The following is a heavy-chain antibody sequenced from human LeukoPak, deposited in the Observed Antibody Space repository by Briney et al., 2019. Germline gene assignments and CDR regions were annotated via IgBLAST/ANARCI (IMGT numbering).Heavy chain of an antibody. CDR3: ARDHGEAARLEFDY. CDR1: GYTFTSYY. J-gene: IGHJ4*02. D-gene: IGHD6-6*01. V-gene: IGHV1-18*04. CDR2: ISAYNGNT. Sequence: ASVKVSCKASGYTFTSYYMHWVRQAPGQGLEWMGWISAYNGNTNYAQKLQGRVTMTTDTSTSTAYMELRSLRSDDTAVYYCARDHGEAARLEFDYWGQGTLVTVSS.